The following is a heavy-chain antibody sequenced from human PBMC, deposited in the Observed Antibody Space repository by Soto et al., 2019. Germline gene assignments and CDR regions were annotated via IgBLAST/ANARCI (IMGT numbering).Heavy chain of an antibody. D-gene: IGHD3-22*01. Sequence: ASETLSLTCTVSGGSVSSGSYYWSWIRQPPGKGLEWIGYIYYSGSTNYNPSLKSRVTISVDTSKNQFSLKLSSVTAADTAVYYCAREEYYYDSSGYYRLDPWGQGTLVTVSS. V-gene: IGHV4-61*01. CDR1: GGSVSSGSYY. CDR2: IYYSGST. CDR3: AREEYYYDSSGYYRLDP. J-gene: IGHJ5*02.